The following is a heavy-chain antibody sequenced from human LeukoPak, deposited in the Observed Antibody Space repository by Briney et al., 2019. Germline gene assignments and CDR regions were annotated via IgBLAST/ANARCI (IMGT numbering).Heavy chain of an antibody. CDR1: GYTFTSYD. CDR2: INPKSGGT. V-gene: IGHV1-2*02. Sequence: ASVKVSCKASGYTFTSYDINWVRQATGQGLEWMGWINPKSGGTKYAQKFQGRVTMTRDTSISTAYMELSRLRSDDTAVYYCARDLGGTAAFDIWGQGTRVTVSS. J-gene: IGHJ3*02. D-gene: IGHD1-1*01. CDR3: ARDLGGTAAFDI.